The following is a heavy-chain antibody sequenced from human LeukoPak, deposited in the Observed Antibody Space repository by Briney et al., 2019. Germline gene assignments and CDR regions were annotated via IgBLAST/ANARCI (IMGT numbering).Heavy chain of an antibody. CDR2: INHSGST. CDR1: GGSFSGYY. Sequence: SETLSLTCAVYGGSFSGYYWSWIRQPPGKGLEWIGEINHSGSTNYNPSLKSRVTISVDTSKNRFSLKLSSVTAADTAVYYCARADYVWGSYRTRYYFDYWGQGTLVTVSS. CDR3: ARADYVWGSYRTRYYFDY. J-gene: IGHJ4*02. D-gene: IGHD3-16*02. V-gene: IGHV4-34*01.